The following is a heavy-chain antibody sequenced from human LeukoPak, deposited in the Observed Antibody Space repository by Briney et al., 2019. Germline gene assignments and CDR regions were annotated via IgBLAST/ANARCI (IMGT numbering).Heavy chain of an antibody. J-gene: IGHJ4*02. CDR1: GGSISSSSYY. V-gene: IGHV4-39*01. CDR3: ARSTVTTEY. Sequence: SETLSLTCPVSGGSISSSSYYWGWIRQPPGKGLEWIGSIYYSGSTYYNPSLKSRVTISVDTSKNQFSLKLSSVTAADTAVYYCARSTVTTEYWGQGTLVTVSS. CDR2: IYYSGST. D-gene: IGHD4-17*01.